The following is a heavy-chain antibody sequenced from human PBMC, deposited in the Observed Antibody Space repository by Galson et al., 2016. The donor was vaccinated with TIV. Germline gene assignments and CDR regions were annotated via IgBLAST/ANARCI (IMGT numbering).Heavy chain of an antibody. J-gene: IGHJ4*02. CDR3: ARIIGISPSGPFDY. V-gene: IGHV3-11*06. CDR2: T. D-gene: IGHD5-12*01. Sequence: THYAEFVKGRFTISRDNAANSLHLHMDSLRAEDTALFYCARIIGISPSGPFDYWGQGALVTVSS.